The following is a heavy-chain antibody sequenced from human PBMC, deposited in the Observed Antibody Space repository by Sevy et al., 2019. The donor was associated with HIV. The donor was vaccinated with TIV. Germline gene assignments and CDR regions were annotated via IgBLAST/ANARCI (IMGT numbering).Heavy chain of an antibody. CDR3: ARSDTAMGYYYYGMDV. V-gene: IGHV4-59*01. D-gene: IGHD5-18*01. CDR1: GGSISSYY. CDR2: IYYSGST. Sequence: SETLSLTCTVSGGSISSYYWSWIRQPPGKGLEWIGYIYYSGSTNYNPSLKSRVTISVDTSKNQLSLKLSSVTAADTAVYYCARSDTAMGYYYYGMDVWGQGTTVTVSS. J-gene: IGHJ6*02.